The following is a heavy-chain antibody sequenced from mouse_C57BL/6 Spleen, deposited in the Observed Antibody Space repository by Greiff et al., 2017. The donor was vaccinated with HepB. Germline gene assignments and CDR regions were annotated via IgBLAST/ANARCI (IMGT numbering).Heavy chain of an antibody. CDR3: TCITTNY. Sequence: VQRVESGAELVRPGASVTLSCKASGYSFTDYEMHWVKQTPVHGLEWIGAIDPETGGTAYNQKFKGKAILTADKSSSTAYMELRSLTSEDSAVYYCTCITTNYWGQGTTLTVSS. CDR2: IDPETGGT. V-gene: IGHV1-15*01. D-gene: IGHD1-2*01. CDR1: GYSFTDYE. J-gene: IGHJ2*01.